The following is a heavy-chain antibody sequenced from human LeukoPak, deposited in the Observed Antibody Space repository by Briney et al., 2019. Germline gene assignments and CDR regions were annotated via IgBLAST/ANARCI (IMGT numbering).Heavy chain of an antibody. CDR3: ARGPLTIEYNAMDV. Sequence: KPGASVKVSCKASGYTFTSYDINWVRQATGQGLEWMGWMNPNSGNTGYAQKFQGRVTMTRNTPISTAYMELSSLRSEDTAVYYCARGPLTIEYNAMDVWGQGTTVTVSS. CDR1: GYTFTSYD. V-gene: IGHV1-8*01. CDR2: MNPNSGNT. D-gene: IGHD3-10*01. J-gene: IGHJ6*02.